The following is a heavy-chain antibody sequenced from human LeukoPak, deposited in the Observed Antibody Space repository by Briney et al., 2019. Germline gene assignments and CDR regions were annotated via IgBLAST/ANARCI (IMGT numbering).Heavy chain of an antibody. CDR1: GFTFSSYG. V-gene: IGHV3-23*01. J-gene: IGHJ5*02. CDR2: ISDNGRST. Sequence: GGSLRLSCAASGFTFSSYGMSWVRQAPGKGLEWVSTISDNGRSTYYADSVKGRFTISRDNSKTTLYLQMNSLRAEDTAVYYCARPSGWEYGFDPWGQGTLVTVSS. D-gene: IGHD1-26*01. CDR3: ARPSGWEYGFDP.